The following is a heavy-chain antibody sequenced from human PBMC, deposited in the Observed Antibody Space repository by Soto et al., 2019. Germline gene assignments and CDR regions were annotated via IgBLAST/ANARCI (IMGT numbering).Heavy chain of an antibody. CDR3: ARSVDTADYYFDY. D-gene: IGHD5-18*01. V-gene: IGHV1-69*13. CDR2: IIPIFGTA. Sequence: GASVKVSCKASGGTFSTSTFTWVRQAPGQGHEWMGGIIPIFGTANYAQKFQGRVTITADESTSTAYMELSSLRSENKAVYYCARSVDTADYYFDYWGQGTLVTVSS. CDR1: GGTFSTST. J-gene: IGHJ4*02.